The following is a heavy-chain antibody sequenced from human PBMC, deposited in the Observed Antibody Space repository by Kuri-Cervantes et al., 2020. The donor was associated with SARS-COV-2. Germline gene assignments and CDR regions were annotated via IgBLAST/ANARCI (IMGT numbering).Heavy chain of an antibody. Sequence: ASVKVSCKASGYTFTSYDFNWVRQATGQGLEWMGWMNPNSGNTGYAQKFQGRLTMTRDTSITTAYMELSRLRSDDTAVYYCARDYQLGIGMEYYYYYMDVWGKGTTVTVSS. D-gene: IGHD6-13*01. J-gene: IGHJ6*03. CDR2: MNPNSGNT. CDR1: GYTFTSYD. CDR3: ARDYQLGIGMEYYYYYMDV. V-gene: IGHV1-8*02.